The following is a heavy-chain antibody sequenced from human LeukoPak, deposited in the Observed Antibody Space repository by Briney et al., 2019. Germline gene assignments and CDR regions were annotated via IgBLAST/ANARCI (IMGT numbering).Heavy chain of an antibody. CDR1: GGSFSGYY. V-gene: IGHV4-34*01. J-gene: IGHJ6*04. D-gene: IGHD2-2*01. Sequence: SETLSLTCAAYGGSFSGYYWSWIRQPPGKGLEWIGEINHSGSTNYNPSLKSRVTISVDTSKNQFSLKLSSVTAADTAVYYCARERNCSSTSCYFPYYYGMDVWGKGTTVTVSS. CDR3: ARERNCSSTSCYFPYYYGMDV. CDR2: INHSGST.